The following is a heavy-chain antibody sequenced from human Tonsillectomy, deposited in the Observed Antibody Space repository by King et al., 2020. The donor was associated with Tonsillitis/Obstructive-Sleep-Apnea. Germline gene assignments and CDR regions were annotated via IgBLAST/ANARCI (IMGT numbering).Heavy chain of an antibody. CDR3: TGDMSGILTGYYKEGYYFDY. CDR2: IRSKAYGGTT. J-gene: IGHJ4*02. D-gene: IGHD3-9*01. V-gene: IGHV3-49*04. Sequence: VQLEESGGGLVQPGRSLRLSCTASGFTFGDYAMSWVRQAPGKGLEWVGFIRSKAYGGTTEYAASVKGRFTISRDDSKSIAYLQMNSLKTEDTAVYYCTGDMSGILTGYYKEGYYFDYWGQGTLVTVSS. CDR1: GFTFGDYA.